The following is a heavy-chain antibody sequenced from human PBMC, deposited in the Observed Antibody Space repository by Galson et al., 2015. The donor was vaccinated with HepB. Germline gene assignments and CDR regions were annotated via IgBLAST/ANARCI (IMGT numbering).Heavy chain of an antibody. Sequence: SLRLSCAASGSTFSDYYMTWIRQAPGKGPEWVSYISSSGSTTISYADFVKGRFTISRDNAKNSLYLQMNSLRAEDTAVYYCARATLGWFDPWGQGTLVTVSS. CDR3: ARATLGWFDP. V-gene: IGHV3-11*01. D-gene: IGHD2/OR15-2a*01. J-gene: IGHJ5*02. CDR2: ISSSGSTTI. CDR1: GSTFSDYY.